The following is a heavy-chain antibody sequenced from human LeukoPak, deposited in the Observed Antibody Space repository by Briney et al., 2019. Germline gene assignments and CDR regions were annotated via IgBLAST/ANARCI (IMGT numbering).Heavy chain of an antibody. CDR1: GGSINGHY. Sequence: PSETLSLTCTVSGGSINGHYWTWIRLSPGKGLEWTGYISDSGSTNYNPSLKSRVIMSLEASKTEFSLRLNSVTAADTAVYYCARVFRGAVTSNWFDPWGQGTLVTVSS. V-gene: IGHV4-59*11. J-gene: IGHJ5*02. CDR2: ISDSGST. CDR3: ARVFRGAVTSNWFDP. D-gene: IGHD4-17*01.